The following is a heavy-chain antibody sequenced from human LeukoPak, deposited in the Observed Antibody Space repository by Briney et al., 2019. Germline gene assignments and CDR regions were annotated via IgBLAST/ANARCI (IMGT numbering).Heavy chain of an antibody. CDR1: GNTFTSIH. V-gene: IGHV1-46*01. Sequence: ASVKVSCKASGNTFTSIHIHWVRQAPGQGLEYMGIIKVYGDTTIYAQRFQGRITMTRDTSTSTVYMELSSLNSEDTAVYYCARESPSTFYFDYWGEGTLVTVSS. J-gene: IGHJ4*02. CDR3: ARESPSTFYFDY. CDR2: IKVYGDTT. D-gene: IGHD1-1*01.